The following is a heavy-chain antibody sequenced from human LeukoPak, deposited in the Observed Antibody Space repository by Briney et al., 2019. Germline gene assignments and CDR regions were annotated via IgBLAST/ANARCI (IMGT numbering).Heavy chain of an antibody. D-gene: IGHD2-2*01. Sequence: GGSLRLSCAASGFTFSTYAMTWVHQAPGKGLEWVSAISGSGNSTHYADSVKGRFTISRDNSKNTLYLQMNSLRAEDTAVYFCAKVSGYCSITGCFPHGQWWFDPWGQGTLVTVSS. CDR1: GFTFSTYA. CDR2: ISGSGNST. CDR3: AKVSGYCSITGCFPHGQWWFDP. J-gene: IGHJ5*02. V-gene: IGHV3-23*01.